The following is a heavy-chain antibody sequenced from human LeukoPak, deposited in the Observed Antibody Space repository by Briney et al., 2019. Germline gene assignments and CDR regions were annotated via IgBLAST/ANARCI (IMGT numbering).Heavy chain of an antibody. J-gene: IGHJ4*02. CDR1: GYTFTSYG. Sequence: ASVKVSCKASGYTFTSYGISWVRQAPGQGLEWMGWISAYNGNTNYAQNLQGGVTLTIDTSTSTAYMELRSLRSDDTAVYYCARDYIAAAGNFDYWSQGTLVTVSS. V-gene: IGHV1-18*01. CDR2: ISAYNGNT. CDR3: ARDYIAAAGNFDY. D-gene: IGHD6-13*01.